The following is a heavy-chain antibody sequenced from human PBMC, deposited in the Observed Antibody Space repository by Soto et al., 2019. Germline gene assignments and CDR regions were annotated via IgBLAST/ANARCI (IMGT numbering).Heavy chain of an antibody. CDR2: ISYDGSNQ. J-gene: IGHJ4*02. V-gene: IGHV3-30*03. CDR3: TTDSGLSPYSFDY. D-gene: IGHD1-26*01. Sequence: GGSLRLSCAASGFTFNIYGMHWVRQAPDKGLEWVALISYDGSNQYYADSVKGRFIISRDDSQSTLYLQMNSLKTEDTAFYYCTTDSGLSPYSFDYWGQGTLVTVSS. CDR1: GFTFNIYG.